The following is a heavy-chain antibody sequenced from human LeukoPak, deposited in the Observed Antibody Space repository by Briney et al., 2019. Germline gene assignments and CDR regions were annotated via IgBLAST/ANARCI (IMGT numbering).Heavy chain of an antibody. CDR2: IYTSGST. V-gene: IGHV4-4*07. D-gene: IGHD3-3*01. Sequence: SETLSLTCTVSGGSISSYYWSWIRQPAGKGLEWIGRIYTSGSTNYNPSLKSRVTISVDTSKNQFSLKLSSVTAADTAVYYCARDLATIFGVVSGWFDPWGQGTLVTVSS. CDR3: ARDLATIFGVVSGWFDP. CDR1: GGSISSYY. J-gene: IGHJ5*02.